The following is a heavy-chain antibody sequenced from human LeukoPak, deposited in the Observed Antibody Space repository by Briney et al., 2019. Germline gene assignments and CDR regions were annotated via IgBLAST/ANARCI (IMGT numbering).Heavy chain of an antibody. D-gene: IGHD6-19*01. CDR2: IYHSGST. Sequence: SETLSLTCTVSNGSISAFYWSWIRQSPGKTLEWIGYIYHSGSTNYNPSLESRVSISVDKSKSHFSLKMNSVTAADTAVYYCARDRSGWIDFWGQGTLVTVSS. CDR1: NGSISAFY. CDR3: ARDRSGWIDF. J-gene: IGHJ4*02. V-gene: IGHV4-59*01.